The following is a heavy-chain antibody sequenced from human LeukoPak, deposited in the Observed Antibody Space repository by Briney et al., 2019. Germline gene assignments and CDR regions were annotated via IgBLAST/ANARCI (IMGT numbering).Heavy chain of an antibody. V-gene: IGHV4-4*07. J-gene: IGHJ5*02. CDR3: ARDGEGTYYYGSGSDNWFDP. D-gene: IGHD3-10*01. CDR2: IYTSGST. Sequence: PSETLSLTCTVSGYSISSGYYWGWIRQPAGKGLEWIGRIYTSGSTNYNPSLKSRVTMSVDTSKNQFSLKLSSVTAADTAVYYCARDGEGTYYYGSGSDNWFDPWGQGTLVTVSS. CDR1: GYSISSGYY.